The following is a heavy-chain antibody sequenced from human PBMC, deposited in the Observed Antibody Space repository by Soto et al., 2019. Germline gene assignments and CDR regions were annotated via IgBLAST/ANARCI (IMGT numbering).Heavy chain of an antibody. CDR3: ASKSEVLYNWFDP. CDR1: GGTFRCYA. Sequence: SSVKVSCKASGGTFRCYAISWVRQAPGQGLEWMGGIIPIFGTANYAQKFQGRVTITADESTSTAYMELSSLRYEDTAVYYCASKSEVLYNWFDPWGQGTLVTVSS. CDR2: IIPIFGTA. J-gene: IGHJ5*02. V-gene: IGHV1-69*13.